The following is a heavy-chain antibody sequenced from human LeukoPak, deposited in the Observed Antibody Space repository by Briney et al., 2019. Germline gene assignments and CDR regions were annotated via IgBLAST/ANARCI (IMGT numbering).Heavy chain of an antibody. D-gene: IGHD1-7*01. V-gene: IGHV1-69*01. CDR1: GGTFSSYA. J-gene: IGHJ3*02. CDR3: ARRAAIRVTGTSDSFDI. CDR2: IIPIFGTA. Sequence: SVKVSCKASGGTFSSYAISWVRQAPGQGLEWMGGIIPIFGTANYAQKFQGRVTITADESTSTAYMELRSLRSDDTAVYYCARRAAIRVTGTSDSFDIWGQGTMVTVSS.